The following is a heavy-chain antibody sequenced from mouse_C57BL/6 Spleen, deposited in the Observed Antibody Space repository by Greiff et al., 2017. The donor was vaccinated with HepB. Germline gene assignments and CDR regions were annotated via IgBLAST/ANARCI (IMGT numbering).Heavy chain of an antibody. D-gene: IGHD1-2*01. V-gene: IGHV1-54*01. J-gene: IGHJ2*01. CDR3: AREGFTTAYYFDY. CDR2: INPGSGGT. CDR1: GYAFTNYL. Sequence: QVQLQQSGAELVRPGTSVKVSCKASGYAFTNYLIEWVKQRPGQGLEWIGVINPGSGGTNYNEKFKGKATLTADKSSSTAYMQLSSLTSEDSAVYVCAREGFTTAYYFDYWGQGTTLTVSS.